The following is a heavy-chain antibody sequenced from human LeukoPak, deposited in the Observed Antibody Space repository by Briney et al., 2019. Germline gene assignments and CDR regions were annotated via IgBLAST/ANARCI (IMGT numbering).Heavy chain of an antibody. CDR2: IYPGDSDT. CDR1: GYSFTSYW. J-gene: IGHJ4*02. D-gene: IGHD6-13*01. V-gene: IGHV5-51*01. Sequence: GESLKISCKGSGYSFTSYWIGWVRQMPGKGLEWMGIIYPGDSDTRYSPSFPGQVTISADKSISTAYLQWSSLKASDTAMYYCARLVGRDSSWYIFDYWGQGTLVTVSS. CDR3: ARLVGRDSSWYIFDY.